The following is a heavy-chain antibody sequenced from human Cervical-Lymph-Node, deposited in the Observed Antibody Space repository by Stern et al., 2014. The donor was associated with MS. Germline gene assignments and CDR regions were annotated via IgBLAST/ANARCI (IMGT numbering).Heavy chain of an antibody. CDR1: GFTFSSYT. CDR3: ARDPGSSSGY. CDR2: ISSDSTYI. Sequence: EVQLVESGGGLVKPGGSLRLSCVVSGFTFSSYTMNWVRQAPGKGLELVSSISSDSTYIYYADSLKGRFTISRDNAKNSLYLQMNSLRAEDTAVYYCARDPGSSSGYWGQGTLVTVSS. V-gene: IGHV3-21*01. D-gene: IGHD6-6*01. J-gene: IGHJ4*02.